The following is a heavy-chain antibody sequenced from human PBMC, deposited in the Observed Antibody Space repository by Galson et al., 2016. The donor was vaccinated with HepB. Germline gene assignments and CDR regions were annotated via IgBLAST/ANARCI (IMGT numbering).Heavy chain of an antibody. Sequence: SETLSLTCAVFGGSFSGCYWSWIRRPPGKGLEWTGEINHSGSTNYNPSLKSRVTISVDTSKNQFSLKLSSVTAADTAVSYCARGRLMVRGVILDYWGREPWSPSPQ. CDR3: ARGRLMVRGVILDY. V-gene: IGHV4-34*01. CDR1: GGSFSGCY. CDR2: INHSGST. J-gene: IGHJ4*02. D-gene: IGHD3-10*01.